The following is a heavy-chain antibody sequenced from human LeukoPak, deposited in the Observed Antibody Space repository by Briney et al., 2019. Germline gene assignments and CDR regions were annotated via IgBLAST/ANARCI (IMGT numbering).Heavy chain of an antibody. J-gene: IGHJ6*03. Sequence: SETLSLTCTVSGGSISSSSYYWGWIRQPPGKGLEWIGSIYYGGSTYYNPSLKSRVTISVDTSKNQFSLKLSSVTAADTAVYYCARTIMITFGGVIAYYMDVWGKGTTVTVYS. V-gene: IGHV4-39*01. D-gene: IGHD3-16*02. CDR1: GGSISSSSYY. CDR3: ARTIMITFGGVIAYYMDV. CDR2: IYYGGST.